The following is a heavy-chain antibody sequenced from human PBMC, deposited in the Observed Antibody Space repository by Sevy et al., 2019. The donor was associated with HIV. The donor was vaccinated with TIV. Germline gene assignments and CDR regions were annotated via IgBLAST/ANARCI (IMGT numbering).Heavy chain of an antibody. Sequence: GGSLRLSCAASGFTFSNTWMSWVRQAPGKGLELVGRIKSKNDGGTTDYAAPVSGRFTISRDDSKSTLYLRMNSLKIEDTAVYYCTTMGWHGGFDIWGQGTMVTVSS. CDR1: GFTFSNTW. J-gene: IGHJ3*02. D-gene: IGHD4-17*01. V-gene: IGHV3-15*01. CDR2: IKSKNDGGTT. CDR3: TTMGWHGGFDI.